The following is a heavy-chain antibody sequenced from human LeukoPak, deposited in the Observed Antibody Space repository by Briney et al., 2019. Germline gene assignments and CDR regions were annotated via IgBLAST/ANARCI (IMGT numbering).Heavy chain of an antibody. CDR3: AKDLYCSSTSCSFDY. D-gene: IGHD2-2*01. J-gene: IGHJ4*02. Sequence: PGGSLRLSCEASGFTVSTNFMSWVRQAPGKGLEWVSATSGGGGSTFYADSVKGRFTISRDNSKNTLYLQMNSLRAEDTAVYYCAKDLYCSSTSCSFDYWGQGTLVTVSS. CDR2: TSGGGGST. V-gene: IGHV3-23*01. CDR1: GFTVSTNF.